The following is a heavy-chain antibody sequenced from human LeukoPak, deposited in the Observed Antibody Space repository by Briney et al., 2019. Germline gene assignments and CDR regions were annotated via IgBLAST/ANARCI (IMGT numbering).Heavy chain of an antibody. V-gene: IGHV3-49*04. CDR3: TRTFGYYYFYMDV. D-gene: IGHD3-16*01. Sequence: GGSLRLSCAASGLTIATKYMNWVRQAPGKGLEWVGFIRTEAYDGATDYGASVKGRFTISRGDSKNIAYLQMNSLNTEDTAVYYCTRTFGYYYFYMDVWGKGTTVIVSS. CDR1: GLTIATKY. CDR2: IRTEAYDGAT. J-gene: IGHJ6*03.